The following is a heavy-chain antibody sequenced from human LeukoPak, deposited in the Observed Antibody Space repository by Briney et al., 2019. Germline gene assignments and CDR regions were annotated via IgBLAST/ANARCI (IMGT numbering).Heavy chain of an antibody. V-gene: IGHV3-7*01. J-gene: IGHJ5*02. CDR1: GFTFSSYW. CDR3: ARDRSIAAAPYNWFDP. Sequence: PGGSLRLSCAASGFTFSSYWMSWVRQAPGKGLEWVANIKQDGSEKYYVDSVKGRFTISRDNAKNSLYLQMNSLRAEDTAVYYCARDRSIAAAPYNWFDPWGQGTLVTVSS. CDR2: IKQDGSEK. D-gene: IGHD6-13*01.